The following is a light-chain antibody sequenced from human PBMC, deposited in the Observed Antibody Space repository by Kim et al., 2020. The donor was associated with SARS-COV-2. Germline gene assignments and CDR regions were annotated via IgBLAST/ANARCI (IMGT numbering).Light chain of an antibody. J-gene: IGLJ1*01. CDR3: AAWDDNMNGYV. CDR2: RNN. Sequence: GQMVTNSCSGSNSNIGGNSVYWYQQPPGTAPKLLIYRNNNRRSGVPDRFSGSKSGTSASLAISGLRSEDEADYYCAAWDDNMNGYVFGTGTKVTVL. V-gene: IGLV1-47*01. CDR1: NSNIGGNS.